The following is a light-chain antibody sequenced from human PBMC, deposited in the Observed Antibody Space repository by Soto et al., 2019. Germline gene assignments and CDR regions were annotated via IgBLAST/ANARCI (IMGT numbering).Light chain of an antibody. V-gene: IGLV2-14*03. CDR3: SSYSDSDTKV. J-gene: IGLJ1*01. Sequence: QSELAQPASVSGSPGQSITISCGGTSSDVGAYIYVSWYQQYPGKAPKLIIYEVNNRPSGVSGRFSGSKSDTTAYLTISGLQAEDEADYYCSSYSDSDTKVFGTGTKVTVL. CDR1: SSDVGAYIY. CDR2: EVN.